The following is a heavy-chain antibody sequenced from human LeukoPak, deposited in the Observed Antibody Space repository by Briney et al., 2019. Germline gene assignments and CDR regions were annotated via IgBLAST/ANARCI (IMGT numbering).Heavy chain of an antibody. CDR3: ARGGYGAHMG. CDR1: AFTFSSYG. Sequence: PGGSLRLSCAASAFTFSSYGMHWVRQLPGKGLVWVSGINSDGSTTGYADSVKGRFTISRDNAKSTVHLQMNSLRAEDTAVYYCARGGYGAHMGWGQGTLVTVSS. D-gene: IGHD5-18*01. J-gene: IGHJ4*02. V-gene: IGHV3-74*01. CDR2: INSDGSTT.